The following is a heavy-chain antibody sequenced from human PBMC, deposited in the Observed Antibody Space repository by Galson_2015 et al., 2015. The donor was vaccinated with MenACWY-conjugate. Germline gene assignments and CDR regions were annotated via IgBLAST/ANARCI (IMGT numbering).Heavy chain of an antibody. D-gene: IGHD6-25*01. Sequence: ETLSLTCTVSSGSVSNSYWSRIRQPPGKGLEWIASIYYSGTTNYNPSLKSQVTISVDTSKNQFSLKLTSVTAADTAMYYCAKGGGIAASGHNWFDPWGQGTLVSVSS. CDR2: IYYSGTT. CDR1: SGSVSNSY. V-gene: IGHV4-59*02. J-gene: IGHJ5*02. CDR3: AKGGGIAASGHNWFDP.